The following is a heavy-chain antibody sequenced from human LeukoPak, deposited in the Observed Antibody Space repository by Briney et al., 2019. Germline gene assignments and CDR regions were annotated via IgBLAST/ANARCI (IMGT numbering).Heavy chain of an antibody. CDR3: ARGPGVVGTACHAFDI. V-gene: IGHV4-34*01. Sequence: YPSETLSLTCAVYGGSFSGYYWSWIRQPPGKGLEWIGEINHSGSTNYNPSLKSRVTISVDTPKNQFSLKLSSVTAADTAVYYCARGPGVVGTACHAFDIWGQGTMVTVSS. CDR1: GGSFSGYY. CDR2: INHSGST. J-gene: IGHJ3*02. D-gene: IGHD2-21*02.